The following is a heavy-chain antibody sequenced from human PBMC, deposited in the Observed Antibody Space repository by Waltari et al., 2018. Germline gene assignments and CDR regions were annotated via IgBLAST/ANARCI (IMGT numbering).Heavy chain of an antibody. CDR2: IYYSGST. Sequence: QLQLQKSGPGLVKPSETLSLTCTVSVGSFSSSRYDWGWIRQTPGKGLEWIGSIYYSGSTHYTSYHKSLVPILVHPSKNQFSLRLSSVTDADTAVYYCARALQNGGYGNDAFDIWGQGTMVTVSS. J-gene: IGHJ3*02. CDR1: VGSFSSSRYD. V-gene: IGHV4-39*07. D-gene: IGHD5-18*01. CDR3: ARALQNGGYGNDAFDI.